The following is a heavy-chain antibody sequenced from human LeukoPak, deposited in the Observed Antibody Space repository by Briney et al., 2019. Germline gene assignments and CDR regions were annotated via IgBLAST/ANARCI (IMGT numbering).Heavy chain of an antibody. V-gene: IGHV3-49*03. D-gene: IGHD6-13*01. CDR1: GFTFGDYA. Sequence: GGSLRLSCTASGFTFGDYAMSWFRQAPGKGLEWVGFIRGKAYGGTTEYAASVEGRFTISRDDSKSIAYLQMNSLKTEDTAVYYCTREVGGSSSWYTYWFDPWGQGTLVTVSS. CDR2: IRGKAYGGTT. J-gene: IGHJ5*02. CDR3: TREVGGSSSWYTYWFDP.